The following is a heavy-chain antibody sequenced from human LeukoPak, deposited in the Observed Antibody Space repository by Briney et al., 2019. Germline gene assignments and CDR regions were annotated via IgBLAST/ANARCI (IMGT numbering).Heavy chain of an antibody. Sequence: SETLSLTCAVYGGSFSGYYWSWIRQPPGKGLEWIGYIYYSGSTNYNPSLKSRVTISVDTSKNQFSLKLSSVTAADTAVYYCARTIYSSGWYSGWFDPWGQGTLVTVSS. V-gene: IGHV4-59*01. CDR2: IYYSGST. CDR1: GGSFSGYY. J-gene: IGHJ5*02. D-gene: IGHD6-19*01. CDR3: ARTIYSSGWYSGWFDP.